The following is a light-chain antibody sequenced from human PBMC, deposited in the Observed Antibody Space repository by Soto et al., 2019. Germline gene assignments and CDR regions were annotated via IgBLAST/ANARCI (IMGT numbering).Light chain of an antibody. V-gene: IGLV2-14*01. CDR1: SSDVGDYNY. J-gene: IGLJ1*01. Sequence: QSVLTQPASVSGSPGQSITISCTGASSDVGDYNYASWYQHHPGKAPKLLIYEVNNRPSGVSDRFSGSKSGNVASLTISWLQAEDEADYYCSSYTSSSTYVFGTGTKLTVL. CDR2: EVN. CDR3: SSYTSSSTYV.